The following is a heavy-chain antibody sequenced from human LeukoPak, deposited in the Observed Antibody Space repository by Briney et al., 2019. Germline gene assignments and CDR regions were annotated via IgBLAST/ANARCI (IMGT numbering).Heavy chain of an antibody. Sequence: GGSLRLSCAASGFTFSSYSMNWVRQAPGKGLEWVSYISSSSSTIYYADSVKGRFTISRDNAKNSLYLQMNSLRAKDTAVYYCARRYDFWSGYYTDYFDYWGQGTLVTVSS. CDR3: ARRYDFWSGYYTDYFDY. D-gene: IGHD3-3*01. CDR1: GFTFSSYS. V-gene: IGHV3-48*01. J-gene: IGHJ4*02. CDR2: ISSSSSTI.